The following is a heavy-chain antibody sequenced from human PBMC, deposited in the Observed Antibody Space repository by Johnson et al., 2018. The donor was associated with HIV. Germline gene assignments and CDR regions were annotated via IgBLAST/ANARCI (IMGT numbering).Heavy chain of an antibody. CDR1: GFTFSSSA. J-gene: IGHJ3*02. Sequence: QMLLVESGGGVVQPGRSLRLSCGGSGFTFSSSAMHWVRQAPGKGLQWVAVISNDGTKTHYADFVRGRFIVSRDNSKNTLYLQMNSLRAEDTAVYYCAKEMLATRSPHAFDIWGQGTMVTVSS. CDR2: ISNDGTKT. D-gene: IGHD2-8*01. V-gene: IGHV3-30*18. CDR3: AKEMLATRSPHAFDI.